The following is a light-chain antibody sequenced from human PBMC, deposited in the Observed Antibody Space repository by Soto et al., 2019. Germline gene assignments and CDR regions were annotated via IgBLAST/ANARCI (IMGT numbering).Light chain of an antibody. CDR1: QSISSW. Sequence: DIQMTQSPSTLSASVGDRVTITFRASQSISSWLAWYQQKPGKAPKLLIYKASTLKSGVPSRFSGSGSETEFTLTISGLQPGDSATYYCQQYNSYSPTFGQGTKVDIK. CDR2: KAS. J-gene: IGKJ1*01. V-gene: IGKV1-5*03. CDR3: QQYNSYSPT.